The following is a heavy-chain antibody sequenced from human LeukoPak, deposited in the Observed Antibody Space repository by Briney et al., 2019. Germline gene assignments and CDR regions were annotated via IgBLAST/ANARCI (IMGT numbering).Heavy chain of an antibody. CDR1: GYSITSGYH. D-gene: IGHD2-15*01. V-gene: IGHV4-38-2*01. CDR2: IDHSGNA. J-gene: IGHJ4*02. CDR3: ATDRVVVVSGFRNYFDY. Sequence: PSETLSLTCAVSGYSITSGYHWDWIRQSPEKGLEWIAGIDHSGNAYYDPSLKSRVTISVDTSKNQFSLKMNSVTAADTAVYYCATDRVVVVSGFRNYFDYWGQGILVTVSS.